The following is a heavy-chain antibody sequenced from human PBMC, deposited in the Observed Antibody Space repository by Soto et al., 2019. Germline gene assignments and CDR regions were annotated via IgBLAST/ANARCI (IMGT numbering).Heavy chain of an antibody. V-gene: IGHV1-69*01. CDR2: IIPIFGTA. CDR3: ARGQGYCSGGSCGRSWFDP. CDR1: GGTFSSYA. Sequence: QVQLVQSGAEVKKPGSSVKVSCKASGGTFSSYAISWVRQAPGQGLEWMGGIIPIFGTANYAQKFQGRVTITADESTSTAYMELSRLRAEDTAVYYCARGQGYCSGGSCGRSWFDPWGQGTLVTVSS. J-gene: IGHJ5*02. D-gene: IGHD2-15*01.